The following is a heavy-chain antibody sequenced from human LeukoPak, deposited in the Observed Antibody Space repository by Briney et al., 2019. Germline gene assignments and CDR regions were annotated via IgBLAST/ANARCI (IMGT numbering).Heavy chain of an antibody. CDR3: ARDAFYSYDSSYLSPGALNN. CDR2: ISSGSTYT. J-gene: IGHJ3*02. V-gene: IGHV3-21*06. CDR1: GFTFSTYN. Sequence: NPGGSLRLSCAASGFTFSTYNMNWVRQAPGKGLEWVSSISSGSTYTYYADSVKGRFTISSDNAKNSLYLEMNSLRAEDTAVYYCARDAFYSYDSSYLSPGALNNWGQGTMVTVSS. D-gene: IGHD6-6*01.